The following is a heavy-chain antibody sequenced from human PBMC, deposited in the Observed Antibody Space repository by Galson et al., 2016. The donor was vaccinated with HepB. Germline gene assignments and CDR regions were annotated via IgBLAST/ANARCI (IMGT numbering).Heavy chain of an antibody. Sequence: QSGAEVKKPGESLKISCQGSGYIFSTYWIGWVRQVPGKGLEWMGIIYPRDSNTRYSPSFRGQVTMSVDKSINTAHLQWNSLKASDSAIYYCARQGSHTKEWYKSWDNDAFDIWGQGTMVTVSA. CDR3: ARQGSHTKEWYKSWDNDAFDI. J-gene: IGHJ3*02. CDR2: IYPRDSNT. V-gene: IGHV5-51*01. D-gene: IGHD3-3*01. CDR1: GYIFSTYW.